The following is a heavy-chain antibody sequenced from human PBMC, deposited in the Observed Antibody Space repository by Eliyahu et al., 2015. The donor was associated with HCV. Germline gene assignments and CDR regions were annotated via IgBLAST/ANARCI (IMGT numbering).Heavy chain of an antibody. J-gene: IGHJ4*02. CDR2: FSGDGGKT. D-gene: IGHD3-10*01. V-gene: IGHV3-23*04. Sequence: EVQLVESGGDLVQPGGSLRLSCVASGFTFSSYAMXWVRQAPGKGLEWVSVFSGDGGKTYYADSVKGRFTVSRDNSKNTLYLQMNSLRAEDTAVYYCARRSAPTSGHFDYWGQGTLVTVSS. CDR1: GFTFSSYA. CDR3: ARRSAPTSGHFDY.